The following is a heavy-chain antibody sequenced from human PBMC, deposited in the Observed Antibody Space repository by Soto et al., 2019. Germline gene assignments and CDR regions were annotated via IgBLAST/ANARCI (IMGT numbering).Heavy chain of an antibody. CDR2: VYSGGST. Sequence: GGSLRLSCVVSGFSVSSNYMTWVRQTPGKGLEWISVVYSGGSTYYADSVKGRFTISRDNSKNTVSLQMNSLRAEDTAVYYCARESSGNYYYDYWGPGALVTVSS. J-gene: IGHJ4*02. D-gene: IGHD1-26*01. V-gene: IGHV3-53*01. CDR3: ARESSGNYYYDY. CDR1: GFSVSSNY.